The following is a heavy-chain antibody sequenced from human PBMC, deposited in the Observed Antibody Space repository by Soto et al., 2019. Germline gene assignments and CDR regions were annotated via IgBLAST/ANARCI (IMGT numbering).Heavy chain of an antibody. V-gene: IGHV1-69*02. CDR2: VNPILPMS. CDR3: ATSYGSGYRACDY. Sequence: QVQLVQSGAEVRKPGSAVRVSCKASADTFNFYTINWVRQAPGLGLEWVGRVNPILPMSNYARNFEGRVTITADKATTTAYMELRSLRSDDTAIYYCATSYGSGYRACDYWGQGALVTVSS. J-gene: IGHJ4*02. D-gene: IGHD3-10*01. CDR1: ADTFNFYT.